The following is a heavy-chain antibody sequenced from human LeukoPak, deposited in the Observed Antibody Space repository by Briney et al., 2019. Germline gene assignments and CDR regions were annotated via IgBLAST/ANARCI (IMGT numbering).Heavy chain of an antibody. CDR2: ISSSSSYI. CDR1: GFTLSSYS. J-gene: IGHJ4*02. D-gene: IGHD5-24*01. Sequence: GGSLRLSCAASGFTLSSYSMNWVSQAPGKGLEWVSSISSSSSYIYYADSVKGRFTISRDNSKNTLYLQMNSLRAEDTAMYYCAKAPTMTQRGYFDYWGQGTLVTVSS. CDR3: AKAPTMTQRGYFDY. V-gene: IGHV3-21*04.